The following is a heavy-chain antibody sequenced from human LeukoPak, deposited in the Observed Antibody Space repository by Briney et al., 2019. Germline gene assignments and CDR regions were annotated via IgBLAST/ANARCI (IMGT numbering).Heavy chain of an antibody. Sequence: TGGSLRLSCAASRFTFSTYWMHWVRQAPGKGLVWVSRINSDGSSTGYADSVKGRFTISRDNSKNTLYLQMNSLRAEDTAVYYCAELGITMIGGVWGKGTTVTISS. D-gene: IGHD3-10*02. V-gene: IGHV3-74*01. CDR1: RFTFSTYW. CDR3: AELGITMIGGV. J-gene: IGHJ6*04. CDR2: INSDGSST.